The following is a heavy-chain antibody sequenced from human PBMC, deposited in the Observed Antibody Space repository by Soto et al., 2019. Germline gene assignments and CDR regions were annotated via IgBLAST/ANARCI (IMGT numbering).Heavy chain of an antibody. CDR1: GGTFSSYT. V-gene: IGHV1-69*10. J-gene: IGHJ4*02. CDR3: ARDLNRYSSS. D-gene: IGHD6-13*01. Sequence: VKVSCKASGGTFSSYTISWVRQAPGQGLEWMGRINPILGIANYAQKFQGRVTITADKSTSTAYMELSSLRSEDTAVYYCARDLNRYSSSWGQGTLVTVSS. CDR2: INPILGIA.